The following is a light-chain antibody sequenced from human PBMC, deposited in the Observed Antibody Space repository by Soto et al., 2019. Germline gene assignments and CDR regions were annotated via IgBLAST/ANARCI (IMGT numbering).Light chain of an antibody. V-gene: IGKV3-20*01. CDR1: QSVRSNY. CDR3: QQYHTSPLM. Sequence: EIVLTQSPGTLSLSPGERATLACRASQSVRSNYLAWYQQKPGQAPRLLIYGASSRATGIPDRFSGSGSGTDFTLTISRLEPEDLAVYYCQQYHTSPLMLGQGTKVDIK. CDR2: GAS. J-gene: IGKJ1*01.